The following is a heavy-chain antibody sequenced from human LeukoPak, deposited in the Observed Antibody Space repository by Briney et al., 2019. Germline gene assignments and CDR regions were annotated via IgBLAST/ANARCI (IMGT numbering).Heavy chain of an antibody. D-gene: IGHD4-17*01. CDR1: GFTFSSYW. CDR3: ARPPYGDPRPYYFDH. J-gene: IGHJ4*02. Sequence: GGSLRLSCAASGFTFSSYWMSWVRQAPGKGLEWVANIKQDGSEKYYVDSVKGRFTISRDNAKNSLYLQMNSLRAEDTAVYYCARPPYGDPRPYYFDHWGQGTLVTVSS. CDR2: IKQDGSEK. V-gene: IGHV3-7*01.